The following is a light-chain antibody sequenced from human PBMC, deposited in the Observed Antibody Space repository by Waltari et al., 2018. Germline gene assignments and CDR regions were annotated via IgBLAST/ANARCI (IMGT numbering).Light chain of an antibody. CDR2: GTS. V-gene: IGKV3-20*01. J-gene: IGKJ4*01. Sequence: EIVLTQTPGTLSLSPGKRATLSCRARQSVTSISLTWYQQKLGQAPRLLIYGTSTRATGIPDRFSGSGSGTDFTLTISRLEPEDFAVYYSQQYDGEVVTFGGGTKVEI. CDR3: QQYDGEVVT. CDR1: QSVTSIS.